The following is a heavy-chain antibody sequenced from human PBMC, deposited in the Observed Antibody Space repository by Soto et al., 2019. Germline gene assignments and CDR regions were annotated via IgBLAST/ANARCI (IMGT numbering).Heavy chain of an antibody. V-gene: IGHV1-3*01. Sequence: ASVKVSCKXSGYTFTSYGIHWVRQAPGQRLEWMGWINAANGDTKYSPKFQGRVTVTRDTSASTAYMELSSLRSEDTAVYYCVRRHVSATGIDWFDPWGQGTLVTVSS. CDR3: VRRHVSATGIDWFDP. CDR2: INAANGDT. CDR1: GYTFTSYG. D-gene: IGHD6-13*01. J-gene: IGHJ5*02.